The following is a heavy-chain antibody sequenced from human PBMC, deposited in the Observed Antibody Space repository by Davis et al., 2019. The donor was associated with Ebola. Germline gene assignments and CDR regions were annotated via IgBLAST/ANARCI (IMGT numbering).Heavy chain of an antibody. Sequence: PGGPLTLSCAASGFTFSTYAMHWVPQAPGKGLEYVSAISSNGGSTYYANSVKGRFTISRDNAKNTLYLQMGSLRAEDMAVYYCARGKTYYDGSGSYNLDAFDIWGQGTMVTVSS. V-gene: IGHV3-64*01. D-gene: IGHD3-10*01. CDR3: ARGKTYYDGSGSYNLDAFDI. CDR1: GFTFSTYA. J-gene: IGHJ3*02. CDR2: ISSNGGST.